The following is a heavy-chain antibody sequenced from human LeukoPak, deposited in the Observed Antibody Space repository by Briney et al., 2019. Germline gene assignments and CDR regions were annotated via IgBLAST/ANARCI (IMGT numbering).Heavy chain of an antibody. J-gene: IGHJ6*03. CDR1: GGSVSGYY. CDR2: INHSGST. D-gene: IGHD3-10*01. CDR3: ARVYGSGSYYNGYYYYYMDV. Sequence: SETLSLTCTVSGGSVSGYYWSWIRQPPGKGLEWIGEINHSGSTNYNPSLKSRVTISVDTSKNQFSLKLSSVTAADTAVYYCARVYGSGSYYNGYYYYYMDVWGKGTTVTISS. V-gene: IGHV4-34*01.